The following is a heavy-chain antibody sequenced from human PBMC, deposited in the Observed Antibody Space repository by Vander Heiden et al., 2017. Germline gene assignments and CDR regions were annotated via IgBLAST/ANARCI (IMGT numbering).Heavy chain of an antibody. D-gene: IGHD3-22*01. CDR2: IYYSGST. Sequence: LVKPSETLSLTCTVSGGSISSSSYSWGWIRQPPGKGLEWIGSIYYSGSTYYNPSLKSRVTISVDTSKNQFSLKLSSVTAADTAVYYCARHPRDSSGYYQNWYFDLWGRGTLVTVSS. V-gene: IGHV4-39*01. CDR1: GGSISSSSYS. CDR3: ARHPRDSSGYYQNWYFDL. J-gene: IGHJ2*01.